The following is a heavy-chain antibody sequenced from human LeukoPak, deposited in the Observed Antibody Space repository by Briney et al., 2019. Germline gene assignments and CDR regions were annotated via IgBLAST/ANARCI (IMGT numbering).Heavy chain of an antibody. CDR2: MSFDVNNK. CDR3: ARGYCTSSSCYNDY. V-gene: IGHV3-30*04. D-gene: IGHD2-2*02. CDR1: GFTFSSYA. J-gene: IGHJ4*02. Sequence: GRSLRLSCVTSGFTFSSYAFLWVRQAPGKGLEWVATMSFDVNNKYYADSVRGRFTISRDNSKNTLYLQMNSLGAEDTAVYSCARGYCTSSSCYNDYWGQGTLVTVSS.